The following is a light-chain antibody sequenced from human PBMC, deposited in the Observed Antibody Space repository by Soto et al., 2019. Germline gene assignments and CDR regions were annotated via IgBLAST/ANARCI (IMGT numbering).Light chain of an antibody. CDR3: CSYTGSSTSYV. J-gene: IGLJ1*01. CDR2: AVS. Sequence: QSVLTQPASVSGSPGQSITISCTGTSSDVGGYNYVSWYQQHPGKAPKLMIYAVSNRPSGVSNRFSGSKSGNTATLTISGLQAEDEADYYCCSYTGSSTSYVFGSGTKVTVL. CDR1: SSDVGGYNY. V-gene: IGLV2-14*01.